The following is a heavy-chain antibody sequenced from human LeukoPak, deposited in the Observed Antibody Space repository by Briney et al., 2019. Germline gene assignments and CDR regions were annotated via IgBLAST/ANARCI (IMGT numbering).Heavy chain of an antibody. J-gene: IGHJ5*02. CDR3: ARSNGYGAPPTVWFDP. V-gene: IGHV4-34*01. CDR2: INHSGST. CDR1: GGSFSGYY. D-gene: IGHD3-10*01. Sequence: PSETLSLTCAVYGGSFSGYYWSWIRQPPGKGLEWIGEINHSGSTNYNPSLKSRVTISVDTSKNQFSLKLSSVTAADTAVYYCARSNGYGAPPTVWFDPWGQGTLVTVSS.